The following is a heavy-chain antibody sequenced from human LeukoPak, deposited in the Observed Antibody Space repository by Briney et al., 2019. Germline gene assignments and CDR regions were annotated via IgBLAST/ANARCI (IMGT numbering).Heavy chain of an antibody. D-gene: IGHD2-15*01. CDR2: INPNSGGT. CDR3: ARLVVVAASLDY. V-gene: IGHV1-2*02. CDR1: GYIFTGYY. Sequence: PEASVKVSCKASGYIFTGYYMHWVRQAPGQGLEWMGWINPNSGGTNYAQKFQGRVTMTRDTSISTAYMELSRLRSDDTAVYYCARLVVVAASLDYWSQGTLVTVSS. J-gene: IGHJ4*02.